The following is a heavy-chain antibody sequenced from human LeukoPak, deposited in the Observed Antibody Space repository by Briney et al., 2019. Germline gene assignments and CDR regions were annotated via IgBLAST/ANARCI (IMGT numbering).Heavy chain of an antibody. Sequence: GGSLRLSCAASGFTFSNYWMHWVRQAPGKGLMWVSRINSAGSSTDSADSVRGRFTISRDNAKNMLYLQMNSLRVEDTAVYYCAKADYDFWSGYLYYFDYWGQGTLVTVSS. CDR1: GFTFSNYW. V-gene: IGHV3-74*01. J-gene: IGHJ4*02. D-gene: IGHD3-3*01. CDR2: INSAGSST. CDR3: AKADYDFWSGYLYYFDY.